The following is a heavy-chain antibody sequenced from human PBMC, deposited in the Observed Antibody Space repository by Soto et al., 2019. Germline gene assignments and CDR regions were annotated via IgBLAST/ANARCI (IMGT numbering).Heavy chain of an antibody. V-gene: IGHV1-3*01. Sequence: GASSEGLCKASGYTFTSYAMHWVRQAPGQRLEWMGWINAGNGNTKYSQKFQGRVTITRDTSASTAYMELSSLRSEDTAVYYCARAAAAGTLFDYWGQGTLVTVSS. CDR2: INAGNGNT. J-gene: IGHJ4*02. CDR1: GYTFTSYA. D-gene: IGHD6-13*01. CDR3: ARAAAAGTLFDY.